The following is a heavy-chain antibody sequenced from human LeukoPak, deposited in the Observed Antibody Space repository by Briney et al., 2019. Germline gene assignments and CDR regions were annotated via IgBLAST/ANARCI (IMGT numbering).Heavy chain of an antibody. Sequence: GASVKVSCKASGYTFTGYYMHWVRQAPGQGLEWMGWINPNSGGTNYAQKFQGRVTMTRDTSISTACMELSRLRSDDTAVYYCARGVGATTAAFDYWGQGTLVTVSS. CDR1: GYTFTGYY. D-gene: IGHD1-26*01. CDR2: INPNSGGT. V-gene: IGHV1-2*02. CDR3: ARGVGATTAAFDY. J-gene: IGHJ4*02.